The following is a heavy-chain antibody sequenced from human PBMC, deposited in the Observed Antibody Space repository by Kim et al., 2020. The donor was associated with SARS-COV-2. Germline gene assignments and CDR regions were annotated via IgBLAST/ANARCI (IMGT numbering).Heavy chain of an antibody. CDR2: IKQDGSEK. CDR3: ARETGTTWVGYMDV. D-gene: IGHD1-7*01. Sequence: GGSLRLSCAASGFTFSSYWMSWVRQAPGKGLEWVANIKQDGSEKYYVDSVKGRFTISRDNAKNSLYLQMNSLRAEDTAVYYCARETGTTWVGYMDVWGKGTTVTVSS. J-gene: IGHJ6*03. V-gene: IGHV3-7*01. CDR1: GFTFSSYW.